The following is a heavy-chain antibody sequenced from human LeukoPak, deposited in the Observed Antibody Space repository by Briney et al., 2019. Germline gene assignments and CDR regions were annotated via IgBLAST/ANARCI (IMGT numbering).Heavy chain of an antibody. D-gene: IGHD3-10*01. CDR1: GFTVSSNY. Sequence: GGSLRLSCAASGFTVSSNYMSWVRQAPGKGLEWVSVIYSGGSTYYADSVKGRFTISRHNSKITLYLQMNSLRAEDTAVYYCARTVTMVRGVIAEYNWFDPWGQGTLVTVSS. V-gene: IGHV3-53*04. CDR3: ARTVTMVRGVIAEYNWFDP. CDR2: IYSGGST. J-gene: IGHJ5*02.